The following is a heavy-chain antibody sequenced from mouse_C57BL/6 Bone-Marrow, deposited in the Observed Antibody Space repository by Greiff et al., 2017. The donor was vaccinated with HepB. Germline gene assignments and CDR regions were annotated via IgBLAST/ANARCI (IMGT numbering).Heavy chain of an antibody. CDR2: ISDGGSYT. Sequence: EVKLVESGGGLVKPGGSLKLSCAASGFTFSSYAMSWVRQTPEKRLEWVATISDGGSYTYYPDNVKGRFTISRDNAKNNLYLQMSHLKSEDTAMYYCAREGGGVTTVVAKGYFDYWGQGTTLTVSS. CDR1: GFTFSSYA. D-gene: IGHD1-1*01. V-gene: IGHV5-4*01. J-gene: IGHJ2*01. CDR3: AREGGGVTTVVAKGYFDY.